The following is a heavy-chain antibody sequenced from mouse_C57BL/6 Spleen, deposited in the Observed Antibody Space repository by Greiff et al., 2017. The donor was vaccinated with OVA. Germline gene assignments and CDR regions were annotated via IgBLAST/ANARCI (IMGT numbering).Heavy chain of an antibody. CDR3: ARQGYCGSSYVGNYAMDY. CDR2: ISGCGGNT. J-gene: IGHJ4*01. V-gene: IGHV5-9*01. Sequence: EVKLVESGGGLVKPGGSLKLSCAASGFTFSSYTMYWVRQTPEKRLEWVATISGCGGNTYYQDSVKGRFTISIDNAKNTRYLQMSSLRSDGTALYYCARQGYCGSSYVGNYAMDYWGQGTSVTVSS. D-gene: IGHD1-1*01. CDR1: GFTFSSYT.